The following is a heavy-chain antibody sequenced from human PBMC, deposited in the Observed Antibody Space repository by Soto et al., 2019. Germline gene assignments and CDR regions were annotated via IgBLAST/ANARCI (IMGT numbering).Heavy chain of an antibody. V-gene: IGHV4-34*01. D-gene: IGHD6-6*01. CDR3: ARAPKVSGSSQTRPDF. CDR2: ISQSGNT. J-gene: IGHJ4*02. Sequence: SETLSLTGAVSGGSFRGFYWTWIRQSPGKGLEWLGEISQSGNTNYSPSLKSRVSISIDTSKKQFSLNLASVSAADTAVYYCARAPKVSGSSQTRPDFWGQGTLVTVSS. CDR1: GGSFRGFY.